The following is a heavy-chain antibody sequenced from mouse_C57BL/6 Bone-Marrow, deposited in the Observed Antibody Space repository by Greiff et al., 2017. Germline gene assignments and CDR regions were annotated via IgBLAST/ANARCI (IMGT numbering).Heavy chain of an antibody. V-gene: IGHV14-4*01. CDR3: SSFDGDYFDF. J-gene: IGHJ2*01. CDR2: IDPEIGDT. CDR1: GFNIKDDY. Sequence: EVQLQESGAELVRPGAPAKLPCTVFGFNIKDDYIHWVNQRPEQGLEWIGWIDPEIGDTEFASKFQGKATITSDTSSNTAYLQLSSVTSEDTSVYYCSSFDGDYFDFWGQGTPLTVAS. D-gene: IGHD2-3*01.